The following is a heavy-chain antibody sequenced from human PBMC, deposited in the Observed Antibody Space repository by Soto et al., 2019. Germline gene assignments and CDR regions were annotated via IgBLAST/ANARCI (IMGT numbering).Heavy chain of an antibody. CDR1: GYTFNKYS. V-gene: IGHV1-18*04. J-gene: IGHJ4*02. Sequence: QGQLVQSGAEVKKPGASVKVSCKASGYTFNKYSISWVRQAPGQGLEWMGWISGSNGNTDFAQKFQGRVTMAIDTSTSTAYMELRSLGSDDTAVFYCTRGHGDFAGDFDYWGQGTLVTVSS. CDR3: TRGHGDFAGDFDY. D-gene: IGHD4-17*01. CDR2: ISGSNGNT.